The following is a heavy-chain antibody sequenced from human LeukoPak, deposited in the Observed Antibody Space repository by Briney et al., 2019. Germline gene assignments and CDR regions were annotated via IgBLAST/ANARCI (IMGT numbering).Heavy chain of an antibody. V-gene: IGHV3-30*02. Sequence: GGSLRLSCAASGFTFRSYGMHWVRQAPGKGLEWVAFIRYDGSNKYYADSVKGRFTISRDNSKNTLYLQMNSLRAEDTAVYYCAKGSYYYDSSGYFDYWGQGTLVTVSS. D-gene: IGHD3-22*01. CDR2: IRYDGSNK. CDR1: GFTFRSYG. J-gene: IGHJ4*02. CDR3: AKGSYYYDSSGYFDY.